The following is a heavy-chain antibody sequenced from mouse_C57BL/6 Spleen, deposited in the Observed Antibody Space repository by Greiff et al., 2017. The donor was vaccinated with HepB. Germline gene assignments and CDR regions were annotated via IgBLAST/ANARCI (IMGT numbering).Heavy chain of an antibody. D-gene: IGHD3-2*02. CDR2: IDPETGGT. J-gene: IGHJ3*01. Sequence: QVHVKQSGAELVRPGASVTLSCKASGYTFTDYEMHWVKQTPVHGLEWIGAIDPETGGTAYNQKFKGKAILTADKSSSTAYMELRSLTSEDSAVYYCTRGSSGYSAWFAYWGQGTLVTVSA. CDR3: TRGSSGYSAWFAY. V-gene: IGHV1-15*01. CDR1: GYTFTDYE.